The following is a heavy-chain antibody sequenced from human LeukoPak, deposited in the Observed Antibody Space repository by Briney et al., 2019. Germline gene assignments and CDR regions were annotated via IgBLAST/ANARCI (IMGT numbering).Heavy chain of an antibody. CDR3: AREYYDFWSGTSGGEYFQH. Sequence: GGSLRLSCAASGFTFSSYWMHWVRQAPGKGLEWVANIKQDGSEKYYVDSVKGRFTISRDNAKNSLYLQMNSLRAEDTAVYYCAREYYDFWSGTSGGEYFQHWGQGTLVTVSS. CDR1: GFTFSSYW. V-gene: IGHV3-7*01. J-gene: IGHJ1*01. D-gene: IGHD3-3*01. CDR2: IKQDGSEK.